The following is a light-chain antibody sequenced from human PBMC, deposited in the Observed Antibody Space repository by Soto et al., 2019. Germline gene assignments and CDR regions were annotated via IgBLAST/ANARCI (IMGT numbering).Light chain of an antibody. J-gene: IGLJ1*01. Sequence: QSVLTQPPSVSAAPGQKVTISCSGSSSNIGGNSVSWYQQLPGTAPKLLIYDDDKRPSGIPDRFSGSKSGTSATLGITGFQTGDEADYYCGPWDSSLSAYVFATGTQVTVL. V-gene: IGLV1-51*01. CDR3: GPWDSSLSAYV. CDR2: DDD. CDR1: SSNIGGNS.